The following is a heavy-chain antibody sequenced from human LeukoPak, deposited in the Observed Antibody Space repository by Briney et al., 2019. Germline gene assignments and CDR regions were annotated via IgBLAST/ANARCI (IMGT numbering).Heavy chain of an antibody. Sequence: GGSLRLSCAASGFTVSSTYRSWVRQAPGKGLEWVSVIYSGGSTFYADSLKGRFTISRDNSKNTLYLQMNSLRVEDTALYYCARGDGSYYFDYWGQGTLVTVSS. J-gene: IGHJ4*02. CDR2: IYSGGST. CDR1: GFTVSSTY. D-gene: IGHD3-10*01. V-gene: IGHV3-53*01. CDR3: ARGDGSYYFDY.